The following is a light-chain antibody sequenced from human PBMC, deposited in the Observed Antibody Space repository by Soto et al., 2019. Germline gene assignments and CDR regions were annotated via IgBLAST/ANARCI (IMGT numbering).Light chain of an antibody. J-gene: IGLJ2*01. Sequence: QSVLTQPPSASGTPGQRVTISCSGSSSNIGSNTVNWYPQLPETAPKLLIYSNNQRPSGVPDRFSGSKSGTSASLAISGLQSEDEADYYCAAWDDSLNGVVFGGGTKLTVL. CDR3: AAWDDSLNGVV. CDR1: SSNIGSNT. CDR2: SNN. V-gene: IGLV1-44*01.